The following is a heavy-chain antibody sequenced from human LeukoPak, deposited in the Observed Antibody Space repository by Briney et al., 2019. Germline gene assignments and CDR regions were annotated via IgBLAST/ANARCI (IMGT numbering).Heavy chain of an antibody. CDR1: GFLVNANH. J-gene: IGHJ5*02. CDR2: ISSSSSYI. D-gene: IGHD4-11*01. V-gene: IGHV3-21*01. CDR3: ARDYSNYIVNWFDP. Sequence: GGSLRLSCAASGFLVNANHMNWVRQAPGKGLEWVSSISSSSSYIYYADSVKGRFTISRDNAKNSLYLQMNSLRAEDTAVYYCARDYSNYIVNWFDPWGQGTLVTVSS.